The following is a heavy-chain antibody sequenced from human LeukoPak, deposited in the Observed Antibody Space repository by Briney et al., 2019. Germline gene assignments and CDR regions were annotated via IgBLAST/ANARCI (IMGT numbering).Heavy chain of an antibody. Sequence: GGSLRLSCVASGFTFNDYAMYWVRQTPGKGLEWVTLISYDGHDKSYADSVRGRFTISRDNSKNTLYLQMDSLRSEDTAVYYCARDFFPVVDSTWYEIGYWGQGTLVIVSS. D-gene: IGHD2-21*01. CDR1: GFTFNDYA. J-gene: IGHJ4*02. CDR2: ISYDGHDK. V-gene: IGHV3-30-3*01. CDR3: ARDFFPVVDSTWYEIGY.